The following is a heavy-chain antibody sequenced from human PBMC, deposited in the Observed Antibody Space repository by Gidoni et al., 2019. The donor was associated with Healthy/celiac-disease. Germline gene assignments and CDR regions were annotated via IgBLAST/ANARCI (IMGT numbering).Heavy chain of an antibody. CDR2: ISSSSSTI. J-gene: IGHJ4*02. D-gene: IGHD3-16*01. CDR1: GFTFSSYS. V-gene: IGHV3-48*01. Sequence: EVQLVESGGGLVQPGGSLRLSCAASGFTFSSYSMNWVRQAPGKGLEWVSYISSSSSTIYYADSVKGRFTISRDNAKNSLYLQMNSLRAEDTAVYYCASEAYTFTRWGQGTLVTVSS. CDR3: ASEAYTFTR.